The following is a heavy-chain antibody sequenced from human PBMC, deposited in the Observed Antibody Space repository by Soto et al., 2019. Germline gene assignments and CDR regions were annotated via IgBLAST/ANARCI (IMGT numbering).Heavy chain of an antibody. CDR1: DGSINRRSYY. Sequence: PSETLSLTCSVSDGSINRRSYYWGWIRQSPGKGLEWIGSVYYSGNTYYNPSLKSRVTISVDTSKTHFSLKLTSVAVADTAIYYCTRHKSSDYVQGYFQYWSQGTLVTV. J-gene: IGHJ1*01. CDR2: VYYSGNT. CDR3: TRHKSSDYVQGYFQY. D-gene: IGHD4-17*01. V-gene: IGHV4-39*01.